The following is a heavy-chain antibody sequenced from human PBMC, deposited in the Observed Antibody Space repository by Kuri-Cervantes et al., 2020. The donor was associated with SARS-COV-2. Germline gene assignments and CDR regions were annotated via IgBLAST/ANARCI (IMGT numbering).Heavy chain of an antibody. Sequence: SGPTLVKPTQTLTLTCTFSGFSLSTSGVGVGWIRQPPGKALEWLALIYWNDDKRYSPSLKSRLTITKDTSKNQVVLTMTNMDPVDTATYYCARTYCTNGVCPYYYGMDVWGQGTTVTVSS. J-gene: IGHJ6*02. CDR3: ARTYCTNGVCPYYYGMDV. V-gene: IGHV2-5*01. CDR2: IYWNDDK. CDR1: GFSLSTSGVG. D-gene: IGHD2-8*01.